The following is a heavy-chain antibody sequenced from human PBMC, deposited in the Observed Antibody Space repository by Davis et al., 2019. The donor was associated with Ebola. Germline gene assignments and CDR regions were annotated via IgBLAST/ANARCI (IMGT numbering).Heavy chain of an antibody. J-gene: IGHJ4*02. CDR1: GYTFTSYY. CDR2: INPSGGNP. CDR3: AREGYSGYDSHFDY. D-gene: IGHD5-12*01. Sequence: ASVKVSCKASGYTFTSYYMHWVRQAPGQGLEWLGVINPSGGNPTYARKFRGRFTMTRDTSTSTVYMELSSLRSEDTAVYYCAREGYSGYDSHFDYWGQGTLVTVSS. V-gene: IGHV1-46*01.